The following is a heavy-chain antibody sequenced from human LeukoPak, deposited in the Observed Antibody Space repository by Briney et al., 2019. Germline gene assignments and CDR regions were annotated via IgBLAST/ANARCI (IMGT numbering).Heavy chain of an antibody. J-gene: IGHJ4*02. CDR2: IDHSGST. Sequence: SETLSLTCTVSGYSISSGYYWGWIRQPPGKGLEWTGSIDHSGSTYYNPSLKSRITISVDTSKNQFSLKLSSVTAADTAVYYCARVRRSGWSPDYWGQGTLVTVSS. V-gene: IGHV4-38-2*02. CDR3: ARVRRSGWSPDY. CDR1: GYSISSGYY. D-gene: IGHD6-19*01.